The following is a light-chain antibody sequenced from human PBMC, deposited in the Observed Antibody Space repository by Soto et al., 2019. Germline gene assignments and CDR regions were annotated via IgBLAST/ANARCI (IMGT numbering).Light chain of an antibody. J-gene: IGKJ2*03. CDR2: GTS. V-gene: IGKV3-15*01. Sequence: TQSPATLSVSPGERATLSCRASQNIRDNLAWYQQRPGQAPRLLIYGTSTRATGVPARFSGRGFGTDFTLTIHRLQSEDVAVYYCQQYYYTPYSFGQGTKLEIK. CDR1: QNIRDN. CDR3: QQYYYTPYS.